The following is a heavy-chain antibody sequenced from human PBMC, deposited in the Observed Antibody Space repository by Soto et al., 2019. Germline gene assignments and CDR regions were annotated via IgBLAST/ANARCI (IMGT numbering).Heavy chain of an antibody. CDR3: AKDLQAYGDYDYYCYGLDV. D-gene: IGHD4-17*01. V-gene: IGHV3-30*18. J-gene: IGHJ6*02. Sequence: QLVESGGGVVPPGGSLSLSCEASGFTFSTFGMHWVGRPQGKGLGGGAFISYDGNNKVYADSVKGRFTISRDNFKNTVDLVMNNLKVDDTAVYYCAKDLQAYGDYDYYCYGLDVWGQGATVSVSS. CDR2: ISYDGNNK. CDR1: GFTFSTFG.